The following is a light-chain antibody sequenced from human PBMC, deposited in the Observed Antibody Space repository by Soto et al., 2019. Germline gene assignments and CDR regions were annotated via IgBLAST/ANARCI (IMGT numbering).Light chain of an antibody. V-gene: IGKV1-8*01. CDR2: AAP. CDR1: QGISSY. CDR3: QQYYSPWT. Sequence: AIRMTQSPSSLSASTGDRVTITCRASQGISSYLAWYQQKPGKAPKLLIYAAPTLQSGVPSRFSGSGSGTDFTLTISCLQSEDFATYYCQQYYSPWTFGQGTKVEIK. J-gene: IGKJ1*01.